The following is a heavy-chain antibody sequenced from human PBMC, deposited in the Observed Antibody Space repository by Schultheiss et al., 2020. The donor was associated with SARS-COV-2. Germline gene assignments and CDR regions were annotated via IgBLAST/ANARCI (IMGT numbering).Heavy chain of an antibody. J-gene: IGHJ4*02. CDR1: GYTFTGYY. Sequence: SVKVSCKASGYTFTGYYMHWVRQAPGQGLEWMGRIIPILGIANYAQKFQGRVTITADKSTSTAYMELSSLRSEDTAVYYCAKRASHQSSSSWPFDYWGQGTLVTVSS. D-gene: IGHD6-13*01. CDR2: IIPILGIA. V-gene: IGHV1-69*02. CDR3: AKRASHQSSSSWPFDY.